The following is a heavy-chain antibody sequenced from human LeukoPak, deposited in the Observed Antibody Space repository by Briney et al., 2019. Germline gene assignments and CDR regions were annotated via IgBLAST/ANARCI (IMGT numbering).Heavy chain of an antibody. CDR2: IFHTGTA. CDR3: ARPVGNNYFDY. J-gene: IGHJ4*02. CDR1: GYSISSNYY. D-gene: IGHD1-26*01. Sequence: SGTLSLTCTVSGYSISSNYYWGWIRQPPGKGLEWLGSIFHTGTAYYNPSLKSRVTISVDTSKNQFSLKLSSVTAADTAVYYCARPVGNNYFDYWGQGTLVTVSS. V-gene: IGHV4-38-2*02.